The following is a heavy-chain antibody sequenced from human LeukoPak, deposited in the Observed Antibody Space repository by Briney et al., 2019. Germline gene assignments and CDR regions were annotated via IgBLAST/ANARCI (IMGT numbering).Heavy chain of an antibody. Sequence: ASVKVSCTASGYTLTSYGITWVRQAPGQGLEWMGWISAYNGNTIYAQKLQGRVTMTTDTSTTTAYMELRSLRSDDTAVYYCARDRSIAVASEIDYWGQGTLVTVSS. V-gene: IGHV1-18*01. CDR3: ARDRSIAVASEIDY. CDR2: ISAYNGNT. CDR1: GYTLTSYG. J-gene: IGHJ4*02. D-gene: IGHD6-19*01.